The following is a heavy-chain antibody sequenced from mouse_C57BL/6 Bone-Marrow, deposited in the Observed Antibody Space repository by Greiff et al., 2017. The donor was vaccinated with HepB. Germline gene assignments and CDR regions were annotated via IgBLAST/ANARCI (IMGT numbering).Heavy chain of an antibody. V-gene: IGHV1-50*01. CDR1: GYTFTSYW. CDR3: ARGIYYYYAFAY. Sequence: QVQLQQPGAELVKPGASVKLSCKASGYTFTSYWMQWVKQRPGQGLEWIGEIDPSDSYTNYNQKFKGKATFTVDTSSSTAYMQLSSLTSEDSAVYYCARGIYYYYAFAYWGQGTLVTVSA. J-gene: IGHJ3*01. D-gene: IGHD2-4*01. CDR2: IDPSDSYT.